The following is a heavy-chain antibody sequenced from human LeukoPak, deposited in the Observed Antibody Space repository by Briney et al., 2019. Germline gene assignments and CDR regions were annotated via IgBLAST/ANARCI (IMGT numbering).Heavy chain of an antibody. CDR1: GGTFSSYA. CDR2: IIPIFGTA. D-gene: IGHD6-13*01. V-gene: IGHV1-69*05. Sequence: SVKVSCKASGGTFSSYAISWVRQAPGQGLEWMGRIIPIFGTANYAQKFQGRVTITTDESTSTAYMELSSLRSEDTAVYYCARVALYSSSWYGAFDIWGQGTMVTVSS. CDR3: ARVALYSSSWYGAFDI. J-gene: IGHJ3*02.